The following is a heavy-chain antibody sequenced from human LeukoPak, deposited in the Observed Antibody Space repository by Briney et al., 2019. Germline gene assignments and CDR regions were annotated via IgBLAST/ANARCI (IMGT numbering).Heavy chain of an antibody. CDR3: AKDMWGGSDY. CDR2: ISGSGGST. CDR1: GFTFSSYA. V-gene: IGHV3-23*01. J-gene: IGHJ4*02. D-gene: IGHD3-16*01. Sequence: PGGSLRLSCAASGFTFSSYAMSWVRQAPGKGLEWVSAISGSGGSTYYADSVKGRFTISRDNSKNTLYLQVNCLRAEDTAVYYCAKDMWGGSDYWGQGTLVTVSS.